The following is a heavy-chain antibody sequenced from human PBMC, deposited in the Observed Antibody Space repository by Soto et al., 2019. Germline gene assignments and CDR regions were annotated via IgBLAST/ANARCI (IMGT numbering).Heavy chain of an antibody. CDR2: ISGSGRRT. J-gene: IGHJ4*02. V-gene: IGHV3-23*01. D-gene: IGHD3-3*01. CDR1: GFTFTTYA. Sequence: PGGSLRLSCATSGFTFTTYAMTWVRQAPGKGLKWVSSISGSGRRTDYEDSVRGRFTISRDNSNNTLYLQMNSLRTEDTAVYYCAKGGDYDFWGGYHAFDSWGQGTLVTVSS. CDR3: AKGGDYDFWGGYHAFDS.